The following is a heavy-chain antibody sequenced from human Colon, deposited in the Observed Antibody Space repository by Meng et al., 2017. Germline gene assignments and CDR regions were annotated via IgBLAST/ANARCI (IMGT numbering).Heavy chain of an antibody. V-gene: IGHV1-2*06. D-gene: IGHD2-15*01. Sequence: QVKLVQSGAEVKKPGGSVTVSCKASGYTLYIHWVRLRPGEGLEWMGRINPRTGDTKSAQSFQGRVTMTRDTSTTTFSMDLRSLTTDDSAIYFCARESADGGSFDLWGQGTLVTVSS. CDR2: INPRTGDT. CDR1: GYTLY. CDR3: ARESADGGSFDL. J-gene: IGHJ4*02.